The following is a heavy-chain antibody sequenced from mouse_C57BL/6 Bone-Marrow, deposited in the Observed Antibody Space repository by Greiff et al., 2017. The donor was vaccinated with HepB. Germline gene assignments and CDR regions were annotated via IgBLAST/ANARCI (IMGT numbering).Heavy chain of an antibody. V-gene: IGHV5-4*01. D-gene: IGHD2-1*01. CDR1: GFTFSSYA. CDR2: ISDGGSYT. J-gene: IGHJ2*01. CDR3: ARDLYYGNSFDY. Sequence: EVHLVESGGGLVKPGGSLKLSCAASGFTFSSYAMSWVRQTPEKRLEWVATISDGGSYTYYPDNVKGRFTISRDNAKNNLYLQMSHLKSEDTAMYYCARDLYYGNSFDYGGQGTTLTVSS.